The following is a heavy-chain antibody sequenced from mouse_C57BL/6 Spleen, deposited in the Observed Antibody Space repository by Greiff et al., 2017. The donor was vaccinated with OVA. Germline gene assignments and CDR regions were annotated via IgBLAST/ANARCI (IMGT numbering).Heavy chain of an antibody. CDR2: ISDGGSYT. V-gene: IGHV5-4*01. Sequence: EVKLVESGGGLVKPGGSLKLSCAASGFTFSSYAMSWVRQTPEKRLEWVATISDGGSYTYYPDNVKGRFTISRDNAKNNLYLQMSHLKSEDTAMYYCAREGDYYGSSFPWFAYWGQGTLVTVSA. J-gene: IGHJ3*01. D-gene: IGHD1-1*01. CDR3: AREGDYYGSSFPWFAY. CDR1: GFTFSSYA.